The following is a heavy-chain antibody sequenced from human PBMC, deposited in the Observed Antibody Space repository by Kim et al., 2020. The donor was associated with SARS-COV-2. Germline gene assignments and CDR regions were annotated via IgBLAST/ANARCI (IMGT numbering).Heavy chain of an antibody. Sequence: GGSLRLSCAFSGFTFSNYRMDWVRQAPGKGLEWLSYISSSSSTVDYADSVKGRFTISRDNARNTLYLQMNDLRDDDTAVFYCARDRAGGYNLFYFDNWG. CDR1: GFTFSNYR. D-gene: IGHD5-12*01. V-gene: IGHV3-48*02. CDR3: ARDRAGGYNLFYFDN. J-gene: IGHJ4*01. CDR2: ISSSSSTV.